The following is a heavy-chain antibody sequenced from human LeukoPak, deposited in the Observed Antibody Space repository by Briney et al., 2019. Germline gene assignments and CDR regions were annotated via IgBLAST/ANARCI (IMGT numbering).Heavy chain of an antibody. V-gene: IGHV3-9*01. J-gene: IGHJ3*02. CDR3: AKPLEYCSSASCYAGMGAFDI. CDR2: ISWNSGSI. CDR1: GFTFDDYA. D-gene: IGHD2-2*01. Sequence: PGGSLRLSCAASGFTFDDYAMHWVRHAPGKGLEWVSGISWNSGSIDYADSVKGRFTISRDNSKNTLYLQMNSLRADDTAVYYCAKPLEYCSSASCYAGMGAFDIWGQGTMVTVSS.